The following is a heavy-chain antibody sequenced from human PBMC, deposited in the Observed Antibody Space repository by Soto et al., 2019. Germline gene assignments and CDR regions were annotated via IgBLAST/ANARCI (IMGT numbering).Heavy chain of an antibody. V-gene: IGHV4-34*01. CDR1: GGSFSGYY. CDR3: AREGGYEKYNWFDP. J-gene: IGHJ5*02. CDR2: INHSGST. Sequence: QVQLQQWGAGLLKPSETLSLTCAVYGGSFSGYYWSWIRQPPGKGLEWIGEINHSGSTNYNPSLKSRVPISVDTSKNQFSLKLSSVTAADTAVYYCAREGGYEKYNWFDPWGQGTLVTVSS. D-gene: IGHD5-12*01.